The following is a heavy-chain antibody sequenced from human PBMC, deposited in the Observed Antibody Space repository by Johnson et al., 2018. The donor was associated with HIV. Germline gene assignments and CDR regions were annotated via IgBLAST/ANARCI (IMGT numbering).Heavy chain of an antibody. D-gene: IGHD3-10*01. CDR3: ARDLHYYGRDDAFDI. Sequence: VQLVESGGGLVQPGRSLRLSCAASGFNFDDYAMHWVRQGPGKGLEWVANIKQDGSEKYYVDSVKGRFTISRDNAKDSLYLQMNSLRPDDTAVYYCARDLHYYGRDDAFDIWGQGTMVTVSS. V-gene: IGHV3-7*05. J-gene: IGHJ3*02. CDR1: GFNFDDYA. CDR2: IKQDGSEK.